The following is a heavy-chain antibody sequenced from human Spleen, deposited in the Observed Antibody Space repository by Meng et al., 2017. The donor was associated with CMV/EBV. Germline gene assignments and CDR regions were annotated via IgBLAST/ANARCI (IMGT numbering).Heavy chain of an antibody. CDR3: ARVGDYYDFWSGYSTYYGMDV. V-gene: IGHV4-59*02. D-gene: IGHD3-3*01. CDR1: GGSVTSHS. J-gene: IGHJ6*02. Sequence: SETLSLTCHVSGGSVTSHSWTLIRQPPGKGLEWIGYVYSSGSTNYNPSLKSRVTISVDTSKNQFSLKLSSVTAADTAVYYCARVGDYYDFWSGYSTYYGMDVWGQGTTVTVSS. CDR2: VYSSGST.